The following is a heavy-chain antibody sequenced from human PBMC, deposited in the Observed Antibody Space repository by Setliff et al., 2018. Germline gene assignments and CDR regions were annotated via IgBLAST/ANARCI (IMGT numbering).Heavy chain of an antibody. CDR2: ISSSGSYT. CDR3: ARDNYYDSTQDAFDI. J-gene: IGHJ3*02. CDR1: GFTFRSYS. D-gene: IGHD3-22*01. V-gene: IGHV3-21*06. Sequence: GGSLRLSCTASGFTFRSYSMTWVRQAPGKGLEWVSGISSSGSYTYYAASVKGRFTISRDNANNSLFLQMDTLRPEDTAVYYCARDNYYDSTQDAFDIWGQGTMVTVSS.